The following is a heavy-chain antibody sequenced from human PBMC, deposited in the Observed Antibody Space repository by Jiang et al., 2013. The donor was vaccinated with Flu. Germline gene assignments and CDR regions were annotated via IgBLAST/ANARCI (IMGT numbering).Heavy chain of an antibody. D-gene: IGHD5-12*01. V-gene: IGHV4-39*07. CDR1: GGSISGSGHY. CDR2: IYHTGST. CDR3: ARALKYSGFELPYFDL. J-gene: IGHJ4*02. Sequence: LLKPSETLSLTCTASGGSISGSGHYWVWIRQPPGKGLEWVGSIYHTGSTYYKPSLKSRLTMSVDTSRNQFSLNLSSVTAADTAVYFCARALKYSGFELPYFDLWGQGTLVTVSS.